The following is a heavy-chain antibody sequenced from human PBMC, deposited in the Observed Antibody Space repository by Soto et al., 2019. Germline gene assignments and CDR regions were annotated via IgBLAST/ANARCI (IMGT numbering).Heavy chain of an antibody. Sequence: AGGSLRLSCAASGFTFSSYAMSWVRQAPGKGLEWVSAISGSGGSTYYADSVKGRFTISRDNSKNTLYLQMNSLRAEDTAVYYYATIAVAGTWASWALQSFDYWGQGTLVTVS. J-gene: IGHJ4*02. V-gene: IGHV3-23*01. CDR1: GFTFSSYA. CDR3: ATIAVAGTWASWALQSFDY. D-gene: IGHD6-19*01. CDR2: ISGSGGST.